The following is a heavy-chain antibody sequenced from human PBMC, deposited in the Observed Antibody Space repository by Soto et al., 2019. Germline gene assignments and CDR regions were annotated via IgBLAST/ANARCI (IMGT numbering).Heavy chain of an antibody. Sequence: QITLKESGPTLVKPTQTLTLTCTFSGFSLSTSGVGVGWIRQPPGKALEWLALIYWDDDKRYSPALRSRIAITKNHSNDQVVPTMTNMDPVDTATYYCTHSAHEGSGHYWYYFDTWGQGTLVTVSS. CDR1: GFSLSTSGVG. CDR2: IYWDDDK. J-gene: IGHJ4*02. V-gene: IGHV2-5*02. D-gene: IGHD3-22*01. CDR3: THSAHEGSGHYWYYFDT.